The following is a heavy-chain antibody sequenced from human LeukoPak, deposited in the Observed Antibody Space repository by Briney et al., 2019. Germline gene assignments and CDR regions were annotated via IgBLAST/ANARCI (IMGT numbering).Heavy chain of an antibody. Sequence: PSETLSLTCTVSGGSISSSSYYWGWIRQPPGKGLEWIGSIYYSGSTNYNPSLKSRVTISVDTSKNQFSLKLSSVTAADTAVYYCARHSVPGNWFDPWGQGTLVTVSS. CDR1: GGSISSSSYY. J-gene: IGHJ5*02. D-gene: IGHD3-10*01. CDR2: IYYSGST. CDR3: ARHSVPGNWFDP. V-gene: IGHV4-39*01.